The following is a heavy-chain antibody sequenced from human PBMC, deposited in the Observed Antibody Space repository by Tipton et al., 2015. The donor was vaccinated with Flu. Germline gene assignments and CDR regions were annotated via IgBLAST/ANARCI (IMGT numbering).Heavy chain of an antibody. J-gene: IGHJ4*02. D-gene: IGHD1-1*01. CDR3: AGSGDTTGTRAVDY. CDR1: GGSISSSNW. CDR2: IYHSGGT. V-gene: IGHV4-4*02. Sequence: SLRLSCAVSGGSISSSNWWSWVRQPPGKGLEWIGEIYHSGGTNYNPSLKSRVTISVDKSKNQFSLKLSSVTAADTAVYYCAGSGDTTGTRAVDYWGQGTLFTVSS.